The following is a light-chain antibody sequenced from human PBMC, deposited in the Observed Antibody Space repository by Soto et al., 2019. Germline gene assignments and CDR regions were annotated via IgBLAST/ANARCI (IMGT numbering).Light chain of an antibody. CDR3: QQYGSSPQT. Sequence: TVFTQSPGTLSLSPGDRATLSCRASQSVTTNCLAWYQQKAGQAPRLLIYGASSRATGIPDRFSGSGSGTDFTLTISRLEPEDFAVYYCQQYGSSPQTFGQGTRLEIK. CDR1: QSVTTNC. CDR2: GAS. V-gene: IGKV3-20*01. J-gene: IGKJ5*01.